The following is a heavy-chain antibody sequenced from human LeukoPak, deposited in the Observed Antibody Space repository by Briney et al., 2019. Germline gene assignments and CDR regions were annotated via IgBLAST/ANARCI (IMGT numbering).Heavy chain of an antibody. J-gene: IGHJ4*02. Sequence: GGSLRLSCAASGFTFSSYAMHWVRQAPGKGLEWVAVISYDGSNKYYADSVKGRFTISRDNSKNTLYLQMNSLRAEDTAVYYYAASGSYYDSINDYWGQGTLVTVSS. D-gene: IGHD1-26*01. CDR1: GFTFSSYA. CDR2: ISYDGSNK. CDR3: AASGSYYDSINDY. V-gene: IGHV3-30*04.